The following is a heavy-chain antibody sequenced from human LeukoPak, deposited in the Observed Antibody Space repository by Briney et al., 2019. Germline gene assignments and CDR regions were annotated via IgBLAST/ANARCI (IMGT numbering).Heavy chain of an antibody. CDR1: GFTVSSNY. CDR2: IYSGGST. CDR3: AIMGEGGIAAAAKEDY. V-gene: IGHV3-66*01. D-gene: IGHD6-13*01. Sequence: PGGSLRLSCAASGFTVSSNYMGWVRQAPGKGLEWVSVIYSGGSTYYADSVKGRFTISRDNSKNTLYLQMNSLRAEDTAVYYCAIMGEGGIAAAAKEDYWGQGTLVTVSS. J-gene: IGHJ4*02.